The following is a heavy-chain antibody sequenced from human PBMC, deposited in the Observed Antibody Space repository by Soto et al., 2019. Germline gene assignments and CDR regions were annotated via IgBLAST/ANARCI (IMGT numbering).Heavy chain of an antibody. CDR3: ATEVQYGNYGMDV. Sequence: PVGSPRLSCASYEGPCRCYFMHRVRPSPGKGLEWVAVISYDGSNKYYADSVKGRFTISRDNSKNTLYLQMNSLRAEDTAVYYCATEVQYGNYGMDVWGHGTTVTFSS. J-gene: IGHJ6*02. CDR1: EGPCRCYF. D-gene: IGHD4-4*01. V-gene: IGHV3-30*03. CDR2: ISYDGSNK.